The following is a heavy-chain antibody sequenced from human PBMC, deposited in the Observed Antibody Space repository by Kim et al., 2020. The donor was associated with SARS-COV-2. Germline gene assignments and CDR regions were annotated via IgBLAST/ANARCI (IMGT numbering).Heavy chain of an antibody. CDR3: AGEDIVVVPYIDY. V-gene: IGHV3-30*01. Sequence: YAESVKGRFTISRDNSTKTLYLQMNSLRAEETAVYYCAGEDIVVVPYIDYWGQGTVVTVSS. J-gene: IGHJ4*02. D-gene: IGHD2-2*01.